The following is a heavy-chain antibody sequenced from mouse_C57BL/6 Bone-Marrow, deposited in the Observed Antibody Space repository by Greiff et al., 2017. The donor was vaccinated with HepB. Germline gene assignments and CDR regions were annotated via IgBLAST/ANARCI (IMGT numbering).Heavy chain of an antibody. V-gene: IGHV1-19*01. CDR3: ARVYYYARDY. CDR1: GYTFTDYY. D-gene: IGHD1-1*01. Sequence: EVQLQQSGPVLVKPGASVKMSCKASGYTFTDYYMNWVKQSHGKSLEWIGVINPYNGGTSYNQKFKGKATLTVDKSSSTAYMELNSLTSEDSAVYYCARVYYYARDYWGQGTTLTVSS. J-gene: IGHJ2*01. CDR2: INPYNGGT.